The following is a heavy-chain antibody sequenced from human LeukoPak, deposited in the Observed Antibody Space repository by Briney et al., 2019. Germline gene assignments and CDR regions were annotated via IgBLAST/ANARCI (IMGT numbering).Heavy chain of an antibody. J-gene: IGHJ4*02. Sequence: ASVKVSCKVSGYSLSELSMHWVRQAPGKGLEWMGGFDPEDGKTINAQKFQGRLTMTEDTSTDTAYMELSSLRSEDTAVYYCARCPRHIAAAGTGDYWGQGTLVTVSS. CDR2: FDPEDGKT. D-gene: IGHD6-13*01. V-gene: IGHV1-24*01. CDR1: GYSLSELS. CDR3: ARCPRHIAAAGTGDY.